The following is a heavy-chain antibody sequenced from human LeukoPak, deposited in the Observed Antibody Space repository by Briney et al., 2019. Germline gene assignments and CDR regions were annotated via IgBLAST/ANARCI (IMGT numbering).Heavy chain of an antibody. CDR2: LYYHGVSK. CDR3: ARDYYCSCGSCLYFDH. J-gene: IGHJ4*02. V-gene: IGHV3-33*07. Sequence: GRPRSLSCAAPGFTFVSSGMFGFRRAPGKGREGVAILYYHGVSKYYADSVKGRFTISRDNSHNTLYLQMNSLRVEDTAVYYCARDYYCSCGSCLYFDHWGQGTLVSVSS. CDR1: GFTFVSSG. D-gene: IGHD2-15*01.